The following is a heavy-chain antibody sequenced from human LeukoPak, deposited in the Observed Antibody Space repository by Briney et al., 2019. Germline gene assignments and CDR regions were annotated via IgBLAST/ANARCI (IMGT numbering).Heavy chain of an antibody. Sequence: SQTLSLTCAISGDSVSSNSAAWNWFRQSPSRGLEWLGRTYYRSKWYNDYEVSVKSRITINPDTSKNQFSLQLNSVTPEDTAVYYCASEERLRGLFDPWGQGTLVTVSS. J-gene: IGHJ5*02. CDR3: ASEERLRGLFDP. CDR1: GDSVSSNSAA. D-gene: IGHD4-17*01. V-gene: IGHV6-1*01. CDR2: TYYRSKWYN.